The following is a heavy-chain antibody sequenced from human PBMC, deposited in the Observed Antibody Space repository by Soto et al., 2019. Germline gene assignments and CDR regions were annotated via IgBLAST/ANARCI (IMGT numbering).Heavy chain of an antibody. CDR3: ARHRYYYDSTGYYDLPDWFDP. CDR1: GGSISSSSYY. Sequence: PSETLSLTCTVSGGSISSSSYYWGWIRQPPGKGLEWIGSIYYSGSTYYNPSLKSRVTISVDTSKNQFSLKLSSVTAADTAVYYCARHRYYYDSTGYYDLPDWFDPWGQGTLVTVSS. J-gene: IGHJ5*02. D-gene: IGHD3-22*01. CDR2: IYYSGST. V-gene: IGHV4-39*01.